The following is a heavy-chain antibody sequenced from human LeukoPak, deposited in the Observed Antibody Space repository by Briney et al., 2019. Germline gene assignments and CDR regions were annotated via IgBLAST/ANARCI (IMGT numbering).Heavy chain of an antibody. V-gene: IGHV3-30*03. CDR1: GFTFSSYG. J-gene: IGHJ4*02. CDR2: ISYDGSNK. Sequence: PGGSLRLSCAASGFTFSSYGMHWVRQAPGKGLEWVAVISYDGSNKYYADSVKGRFTISRDNSKNTLYLQMNSLRAEDTAVYYCASRVQGARFVVVPAATFDYWGQRTLVTVSS. D-gene: IGHD2-2*01. CDR3: ASRVQGARFVVVPAATFDY.